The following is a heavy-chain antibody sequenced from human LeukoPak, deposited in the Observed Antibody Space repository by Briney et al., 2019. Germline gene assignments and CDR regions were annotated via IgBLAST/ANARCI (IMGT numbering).Heavy chain of an antibody. CDR3: ARDGIQNAFDI. V-gene: IGHV1-69*04. J-gene: IGHJ3*02. D-gene: IGHD1-14*01. CDR2: IIPILGIA. Sequence: ASVKVSCKASGGTFSSYAISWVRQAPGQGLEWMGRIIPILGIANYAQKFQGRVTITADKSTSTAYMELSSLRSEDTAVYYCARDGIQNAFDIWGQGTMVTVSS. CDR1: GGTFSSYA.